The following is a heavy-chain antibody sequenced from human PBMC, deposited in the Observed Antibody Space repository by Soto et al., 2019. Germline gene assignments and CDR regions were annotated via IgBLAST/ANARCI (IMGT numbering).Heavy chain of an antibody. D-gene: IGHD6-13*01. CDR2: IIPIFGTA. CDR3: ARDQPGYSSSGDYFDY. Sequence: QVQLVQSGAEVNKPGSSVKVSCKASGGTFSSYAISWVRQAPGQGLEWLGGIIPIFGTANYAQKFQGRVTITADESTSTAYMELSSLRSEDTAVYYCARDQPGYSSSGDYFDYWGQGSLVTVSS. V-gene: IGHV1-69*01. J-gene: IGHJ4*02. CDR1: GGTFSSYA.